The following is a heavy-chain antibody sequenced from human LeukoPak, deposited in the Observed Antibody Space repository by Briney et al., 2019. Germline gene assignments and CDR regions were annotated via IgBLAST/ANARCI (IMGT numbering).Heavy chain of an antibody. CDR1: GGSISSGGYY. D-gene: IGHD5-12*01. V-gene: IGHV4-31*03. J-gene: IGHJ6*03. Sequence: SQTLSLTCTVSGGSISSGGYYWSWIRQHPGKGLEWIGYIYYSGSTHYNPSLKSRVTISVDTSKNQFSLKLSSVTAADTAVYYCARVGRGYSGYDDGYYYYYMDVWGKGTTVTVSS. CDR3: ARVGRGYSGYDDGYYYYYMDV. CDR2: IYYSGST.